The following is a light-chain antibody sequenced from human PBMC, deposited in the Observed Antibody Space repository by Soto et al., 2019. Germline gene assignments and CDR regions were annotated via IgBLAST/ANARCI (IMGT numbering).Light chain of an antibody. CDR1: SSDIGGYNY. J-gene: IGLJ2*01. V-gene: IGLV2-14*03. CDR3: NSYTTSSTVI. Sequence: QSALTQPASVSESPGQSISISCTGTSSDIGGYNYVSWYQQHPGKVPKLMIYDVDIRPSGISNRFSGSKSGNMASLTISGLQAEDEADYYCNSYTTSSTVIFGGGTKVTVL. CDR2: DVD.